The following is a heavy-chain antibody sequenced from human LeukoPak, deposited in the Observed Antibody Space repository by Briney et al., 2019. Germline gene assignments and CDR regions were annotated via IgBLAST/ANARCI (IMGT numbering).Heavy chain of an antibody. CDR1: GGSISSYY. D-gene: IGHD4-17*01. CDR3: ARGDGENMWYCYGMDV. J-gene: IGHJ6*02. Sequence: SETLSLTCTVSGGSISSYYWSWIRQPPGKGLEWIGYIYYSGSTNYNPSLKSRVTISVDTSKNQFSLKLSSVTAADTAVYYCARGDGENMWYCYGMDVWGQGTTVTVSS. CDR2: IYYSGST. V-gene: IGHV4-59*01.